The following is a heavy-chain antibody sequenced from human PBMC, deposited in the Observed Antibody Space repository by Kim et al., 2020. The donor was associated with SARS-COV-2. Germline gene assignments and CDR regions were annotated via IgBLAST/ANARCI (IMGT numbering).Heavy chain of an antibody. D-gene: IGHD1-26*01. V-gene: IGHV4-39*01. CDR3: ARLVGASIGIDP. Sequence: SETLSLTCSVSGGSITSGGYYWGWIRQPPGKGLEWIGSIFYSGATYYNPSLKSRVTISLDTSKNQFSLKLGSVTAADTAVFYCARLVGASIGIDPWGQGALITVSS. J-gene: IGHJ5*02. CDR2: IFYSGAT. CDR1: GGSITSGGYY.